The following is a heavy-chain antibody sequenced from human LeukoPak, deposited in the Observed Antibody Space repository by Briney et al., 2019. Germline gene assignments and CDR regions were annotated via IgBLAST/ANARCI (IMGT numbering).Heavy chain of an antibody. CDR2: AYYSGST. D-gene: IGHD3-16*01. V-gene: IGHV4-59*08. Sequence: SETLSLTCNVSGPSLSLNYWSWIRQPPGKGLEWIGNAYYSGSTNYNPSLKSRVTISVDMFQNQFSLRLSSVTAADTAVYYCARHWGYFDYWGQGTLVTVSS. J-gene: IGHJ4*02. CDR1: GPSLSLNY. CDR3: ARHWGYFDY.